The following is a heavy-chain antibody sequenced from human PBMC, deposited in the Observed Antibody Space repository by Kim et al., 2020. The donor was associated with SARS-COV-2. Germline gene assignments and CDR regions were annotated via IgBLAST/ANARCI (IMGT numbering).Heavy chain of an antibody. Sequence: GGSLRLSCAASGFTFGVYAMHWVRQAPGKGLEWVSLISGDGGSTYYADSVKGRFTISRDNCNNSLYLQMNSLRTEDTALYYCAKDEEKYYDRWGGYYGLFDYWGQGTLVTVSS. V-gene: IGHV3-43*02. CDR2: ISGDGGST. CDR3: AKDEEKYYDRWGGYYGLFDY. D-gene: IGHD3-3*01. CDR1: GFTFGVYA. J-gene: IGHJ4*02.